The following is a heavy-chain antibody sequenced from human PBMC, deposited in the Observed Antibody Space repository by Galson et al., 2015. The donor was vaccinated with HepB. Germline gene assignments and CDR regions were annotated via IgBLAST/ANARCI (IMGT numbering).Heavy chain of an antibody. CDR1: GYSFTIYW. J-gene: IGHJ4*02. CDR3: ARARQWFAETDQDYFDY. Sequence: SGAEVKKPGESLKISCKGSGYSFTIYWIGWVRQAPGKGLEWVSSISSSNTHIYYSDSVKGRFTVSRDNAKSSLFLQMNSLRVEDTAVYYCARARQWFAETDQDYFDYWGRGTLVTVSS. CDR2: ISSSNTHI. V-gene: IGHV3-21*01. D-gene: IGHD3-10*01.